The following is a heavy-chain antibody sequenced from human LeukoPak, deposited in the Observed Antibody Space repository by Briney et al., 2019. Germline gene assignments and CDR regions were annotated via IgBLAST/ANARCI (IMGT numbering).Heavy chain of an antibody. V-gene: IGHV4-59*08. D-gene: IGHD3-10*01. CDR1: GGSIRSYY. CDR3: ARQGAGVPFDY. Sequence: SETLSLTCTVSGGSIRSYYWSWIRQPPGKGLEWIGYIYYSGSTNYNPSLKSRVTISVDTSKNQFSLKLSSVTAADTAVYYCARQGAGVPFDYWGRGTLVTVSP. CDR2: IYYSGST. J-gene: IGHJ4*02.